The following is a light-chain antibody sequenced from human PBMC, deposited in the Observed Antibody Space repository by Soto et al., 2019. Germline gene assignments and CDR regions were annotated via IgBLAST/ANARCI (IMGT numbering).Light chain of an antibody. CDR1: SSDVGAYDY. CDR3: SSYVVSYTWV. CDR2: QVT. Sequence: QSVLTQPPSASGSPGQSVTISCTGTSSDVGAYDYVSWFQQHPGKAPKLIIYQVTKRPSGVPDRFSGSKSGNTASLTVFGLQAEDEADYYCSSYVVSYTWVFGGGTKLTVL. V-gene: IGLV2-8*01. J-gene: IGLJ3*02.